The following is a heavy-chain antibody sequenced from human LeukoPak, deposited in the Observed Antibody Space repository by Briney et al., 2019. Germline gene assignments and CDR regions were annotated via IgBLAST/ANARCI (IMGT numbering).Heavy chain of an antibody. V-gene: IGHV3-7*01. D-gene: IGHD3-3*01. Sequence: GGSLRLSCAASGFTFSSYWMSWVRQAPGKGLEWVANIKQDGSEKYYVDSVKGRFTISRDNARNSLYLQMNSLRAEDTAVYYCARARGLFWSGYPEYFQHWGQGTLVTVSS. CDR1: GFTFSSYW. CDR2: IKQDGSEK. CDR3: ARARGLFWSGYPEYFQH. J-gene: IGHJ1*01.